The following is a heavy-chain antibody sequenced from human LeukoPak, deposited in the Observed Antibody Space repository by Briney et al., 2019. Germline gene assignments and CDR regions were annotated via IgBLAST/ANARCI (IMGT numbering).Heavy chain of an antibody. J-gene: IGHJ3*02. V-gene: IGHV1-18*01. Sequence: ASVKVSCKASGYTFTSYGISWVRQAPGQGLEWMGWISAYNGNTNYAQKLQGRVTMTTDTSTSTAYMELRSLRSDDTAVYYCARGGLRQWELRTLAFDIWGQGTMVTVSS. CDR1: GYTFTSYG. D-gene: IGHD1-26*01. CDR3: ARGGLRQWELRTLAFDI. CDR2: ISAYNGNT.